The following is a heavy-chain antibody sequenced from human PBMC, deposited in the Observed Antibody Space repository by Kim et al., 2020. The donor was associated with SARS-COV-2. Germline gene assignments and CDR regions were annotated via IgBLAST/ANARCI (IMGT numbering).Heavy chain of an antibody. CDR3: ARHSNTGWYFDGMNV. Sequence: GESLKISCRGSGYSFTSYWIGWVRQTPGKGLEWMGIIYPRDSDTRYSPSFQGQVTMSPDKSINTAYLQWSSLKASDTAMYYCARHSNTGWYFDGMNVWGQGTAVSVSS. CDR2: IYPRDSDT. V-gene: IGHV5-51*01. CDR1: GYSFTSYW. J-gene: IGHJ6*02. D-gene: IGHD6-19*01.